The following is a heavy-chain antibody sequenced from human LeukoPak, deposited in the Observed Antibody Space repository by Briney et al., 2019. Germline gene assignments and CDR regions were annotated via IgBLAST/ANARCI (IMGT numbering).Heavy chain of an antibody. CDR3: ARGDLRFDY. J-gene: IGHJ4*02. V-gene: IGHV4-30-2*01. D-gene: IGHD5-12*01. CDR2: IYHSGST. Sequence: SETLSLTCAVSGGSISSGGYSWSWIRQPPGKGLEWIGYIYHSGSTYYNPSLKSRVTISVDRSKNQFSLKLSSVTAADTAVYYCARGDLRFDYWGQGTLVAVSS. CDR1: GGSISSGGYS.